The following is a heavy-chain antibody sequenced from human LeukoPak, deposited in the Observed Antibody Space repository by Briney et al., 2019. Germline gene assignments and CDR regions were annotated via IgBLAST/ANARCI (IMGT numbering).Heavy chain of an antibody. V-gene: IGHV3-23*01. J-gene: IGHJ4*02. CDR1: GFTFSSYA. Sequence: GGSLRLSCAASGFTFSSYAMSWVRQAPGKGLEWVSSISGSGGSTYYADSVKGRFTISRDNSKSTLYLQMNRLRAEDTAVYYCAKDNDVLTGYLGLFDYWGQGTLVTVSS. CDR3: AKDNDVLTGYLGLFDY. D-gene: IGHD3-9*01. CDR2: ISGSGGST.